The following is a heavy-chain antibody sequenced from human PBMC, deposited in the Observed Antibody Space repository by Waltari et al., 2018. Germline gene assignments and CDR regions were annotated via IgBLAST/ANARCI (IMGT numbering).Heavy chain of an antibody. J-gene: IGHJ6*02. Sequence: QVQLQESGPGLVKPSETLSLTCTVSGGSICSHYWSWLRQPPGKGLEWIGYIYYSGSTNYNPPLKSRVTISVDTSKNQFSLKLSSVTAADTAVYYCAREKCWRSGYSGYYYYGMDVWGQGTTVTVSS. V-gene: IGHV4-59*11. CDR3: AREKCWRSGYSGYYYYGMDV. CDR1: GGSICSHY. CDR2: IYYSGST. D-gene: IGHD3-3*01.